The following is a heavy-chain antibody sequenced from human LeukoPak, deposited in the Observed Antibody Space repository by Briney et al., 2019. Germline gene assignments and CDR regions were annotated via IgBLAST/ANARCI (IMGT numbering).Heavy chain of an antibody. V-gene: IGHV3-23*01. CDR2: ISGSGGST. CDR1: GFTFSSYG. D-gene: IGHD5-24*01. Sequence: PGGSLRLSCAASGFTFSSYGMHWVRQAPGKGLEWVSGISGSGGSTYSADSVRGRFTISRDNSKNTLYLQMNSLRAEDTAVYYCAKDRGWLHLHFDYWGQGTLVTVSS. J-gene: IGHJ4*02. CDR3: AKDRGWLHLHFDY.